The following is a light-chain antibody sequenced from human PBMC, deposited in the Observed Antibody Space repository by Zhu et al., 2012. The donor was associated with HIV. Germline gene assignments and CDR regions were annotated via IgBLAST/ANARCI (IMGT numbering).Light chain of an antibody. V-gene: IGKV3-11*01. CDR3: QHRSNWPPLT. CDR1: QNVDTF. Sequence: EIVLTQSPGTLSLSPGERATLSCRASQNVDTFLAWYQQKPGQAPRLLIFDASNRATGIPARFSGSGSGTDFTLTISSLEPEDFAIYYCQHRSNWPPLTFGGGTKGE. J-gene: IGKJ4*01. CDR2: DAS.